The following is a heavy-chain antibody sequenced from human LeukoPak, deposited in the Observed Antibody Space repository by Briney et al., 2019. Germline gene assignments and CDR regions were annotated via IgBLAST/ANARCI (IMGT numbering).Heavy chain of an antibody. Sequence: GASVKVSCKASGYTFTSYGISWVGQAPGQGRAWMGWISAYNGSTNYAQKLQGRVTMTNDTSTSKAYMELRSLRSDDTAVYYCARDHRHYYDSSGYLPTLGYWGQGTLVTVSS. CDR2: ISAYNGST. V-gene: IGHV1-18*01. D-gene: IGHD3-22*01. J-gene: IGHJ4*02. CDR3: ARDHRHYYDSSGYLPTLGY. CDR1: GYTFTSYG.